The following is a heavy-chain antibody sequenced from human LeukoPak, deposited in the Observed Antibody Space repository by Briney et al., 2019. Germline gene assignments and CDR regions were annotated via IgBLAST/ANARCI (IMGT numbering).Heavy chain of an antibody. D-gene: IGHD3-22*01. V-gene: IGHV1-46*01. Sequence: ASVKVSCKASGYTFTSYYMHWVRQAPAQGLEWMGIINPSGGSTSYAQKFQGRVTMTRDTSTSTVYMELSSLRSEDTAVYYCARDLDYYDSSGYYDGAFDIWGQGTMVTVSS. CDR1: GYTFTSYY. J-gene: IGHJ3*02. CDR3: ARDLDYYDSSGYYDGAFDI. CDR2: INPSGGST.